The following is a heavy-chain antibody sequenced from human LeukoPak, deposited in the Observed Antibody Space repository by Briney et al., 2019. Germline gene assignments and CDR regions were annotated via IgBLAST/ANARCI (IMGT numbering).Heavy chain of an antibody. V-gene: IGHV3-30-3*01. CDR3: VRDQGS. CDR2: ISHDGTGK. Sequence: GRSLRLSCVVSGFTLSTYAMYWVRQAPGKGLEWVAIISHDGTGKYYAGSVKGRFTISRDNSKSTLYLQMNSLRIEDTAMYYCVRDQGSWGQGTLVTVSS. J-gene: IGHJ5*02. CDR1: GFTLSTYA.